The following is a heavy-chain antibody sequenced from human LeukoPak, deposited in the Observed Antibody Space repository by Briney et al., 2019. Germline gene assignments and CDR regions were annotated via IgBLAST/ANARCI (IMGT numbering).Heavy chain of an antibody. Sequence: SETLSLTCAVSGYSISSGYYWGWIRQPPGKGLEWIGNIYHSGTTYYNPSLRSRVTISVDTSKNQFSLKLGSVTAADTAVYYCARALVGAQTASDYWGQGTLVTVSS. CDR3: ARALVGAQTASDY. V-gene: IGHV4-38-2*01. D-gene: IGHD1-26*01. CDR2: IYHSGTT. J-gene: IGHJ4*02. CDR1: GYSISSGYY.